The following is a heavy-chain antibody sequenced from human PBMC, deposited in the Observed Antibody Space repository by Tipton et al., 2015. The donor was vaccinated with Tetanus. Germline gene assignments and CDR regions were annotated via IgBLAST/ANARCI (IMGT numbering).Heavy chain of an antibody. CDR1: GGIFSSYI. Sequence: QLVQSGAEVKKPGSSVKVSCKTSGGIFSSYIISWVRQAPGQGLEWMGRIIPMFGTTNYAQKFQGRVTFTADESTTTAYMELRSLRSEDTAVYYCARDYARSALDDAFDIWGQGTMVTVSS. V-gene: IGHV1-69*15. J-gene: IGHJ3*02. D-gene: IGHD2-2*01. CDR3: ARDYARSALDDAFDI. CDR2: IIPMFGTT.